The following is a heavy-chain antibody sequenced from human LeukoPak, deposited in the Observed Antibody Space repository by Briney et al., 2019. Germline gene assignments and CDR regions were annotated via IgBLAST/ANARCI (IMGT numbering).Heavy chain of an antibody. D-gene: IGHD3-10*01. CDR2: INHSGST. CDR1: GGSFSGYY. CDR3: ARGRKDYGYGMDV. V-gene: IGHV4-34*01. J-gene: IGHJ6*02. Sequence: SETLSLTCAVYGGSFSGYYWSWIRQPPGKGLEWIGEINHSGSTNYNPSLKSRVTILIDTSKNQFSLKVSSVTAADTAVYYCARGRKDYGYGMDVWGQGTTVTASS.